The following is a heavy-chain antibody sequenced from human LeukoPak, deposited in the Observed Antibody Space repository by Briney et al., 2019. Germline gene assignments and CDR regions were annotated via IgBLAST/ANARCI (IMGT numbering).Heavy chain of an antibody. J-gene: IGHJ4*02. CDR1: GFTFSSYE. Sequence: GGSLRLSCAASGFTFSSYEMNWVRQAPGKGLEWVSYITSSAKTIYYADSVKGRFTVSRDNAKNSLFLQMNSLRAKDTALYYCAREGAADNFDYWGQGTLVTVSS. CDR2: ITSSAKTI. CDR3: AREGAADNFDY. V-gene: IGHV3-48*03. D-gene: IGHD6-13*01.